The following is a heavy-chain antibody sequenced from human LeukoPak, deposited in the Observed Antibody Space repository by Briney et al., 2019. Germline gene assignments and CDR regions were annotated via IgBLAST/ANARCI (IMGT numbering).Heavy chain of an antibody. CDR2: ISPSGDST. D-gene: IGHD3-3*01. V-gene: IGHV3-23*01. J-gene: IGHJ3*02. Sequence: GGSLRLSCAASGFTFSSYSMSWVRQAPGEGLEWVSAISPSGDSTSYPDSVKGRFTISRDNSKNTLYLQMSSLRAEDTAVYYCAKGSRVLEWLLWDAFDIWGRGTMVTVSS. CDR3: AKGSRVLEWLLWDAFDI. CDR1: GFTFSSYS.